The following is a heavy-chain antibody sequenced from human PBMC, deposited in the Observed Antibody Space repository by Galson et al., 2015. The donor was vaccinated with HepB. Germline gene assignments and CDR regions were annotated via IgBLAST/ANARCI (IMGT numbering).Heavy chain of an antibody. CDR1: GFTFTNFW. CDR2: IKQGGSEK. J-gene: IGHJ3*02. V-gene: IGHV3-7*01. Sequence: SLRLSCAASGFTFTNFWMSWVRQAPGKGLEWVANIKQGGSEKYSVDSVKGRFTISRDNAKNSLYLQMNSLRAEDTAVYYCATVGAVESSSSGLDAFDNWGQGTMVTVSS. D-gene: IGHD6-6*01. CDR3: ATVGAVESSSSGLDAFDN.